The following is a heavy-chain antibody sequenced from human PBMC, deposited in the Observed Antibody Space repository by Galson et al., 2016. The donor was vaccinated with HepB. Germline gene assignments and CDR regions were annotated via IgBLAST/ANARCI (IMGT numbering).Heavy chain of an antibody. Sequence: SETLSLTCSVSGGSISGFFYYWGWIRQPPGKGLDWIGSIYYSGTTYYNPSLKRRVTMSVDASKNQFSLKLNSVTAADTAVYYCATMVSSPGGFDSWGQGALVTVSS. J-gene: IGHJ4*02. V-gene: IGHV4-39*01. D-gene: IGHD3-10*01. CDR1: GGSISGFFYY. CDR2: IYYSGTT. CDR3: ATMVSSPGGFDS.